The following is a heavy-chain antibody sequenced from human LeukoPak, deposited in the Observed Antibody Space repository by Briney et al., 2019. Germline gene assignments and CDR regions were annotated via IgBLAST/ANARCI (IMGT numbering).Heavy chain of an antibody. CDR3: ARVSYDSSGYPFDY. Sequence: ASVKVSCKASGYTFTGYYMHWVRQAPGRGLEWMGWINPNSGGTNYAQKFQGRVTMTRDTSISTAYMELSRLRSDDTAVYYCARVSYDSSGYPFDYWGQGTLVTVSS. D-gene: IGHD3-22*01. V-gene: IGHV1-2*02. CDR2: INPNSGGT. J-gene: IGHJ4*02. CDR1: GYTFTGYY.